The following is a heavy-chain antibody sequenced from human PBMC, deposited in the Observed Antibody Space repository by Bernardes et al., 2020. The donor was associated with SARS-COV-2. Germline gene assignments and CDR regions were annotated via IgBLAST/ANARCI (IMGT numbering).Heavy chain of an antibody. CDR3: ARAPLAYCGGDCYFTENYFDY. CDR1: GFTFSSYS. V-gene: IGHV3-21*01. Sequence: GGSLRLSCAASGFTFSSYSMNWVRQAPGKGLEWVSSISSSSSYIYYADSVKGRFTISRDNAKNSLYLQMNSLRAEDTAVYYCARAPLAYCGGDCYFTENYFDYWGQGTLVNVSS. J-gene: IGHJ4*02. CDR2: ISSSSSYI. D-gene: IGHD2-21*02.